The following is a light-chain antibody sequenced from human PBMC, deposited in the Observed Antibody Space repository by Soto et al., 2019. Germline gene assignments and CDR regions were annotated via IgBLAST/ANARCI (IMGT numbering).Light chain of an antibody. Sequence: EIVLTQSPVTLSLSPGERATLSCRASQSVSSYLTWYQQIPGQAPRLLIYDSSNSSTGIPARFSGSGSETDFTLTINSLAPEDFAVYSCQQRSNWPLTFGGGTKVEIK. J-gene: IGKJ4*01. CDR2: DSS. V-gene: IGKV3-11*01. CDR3: QQRSNWPLT. CDR1: QSVSSY.